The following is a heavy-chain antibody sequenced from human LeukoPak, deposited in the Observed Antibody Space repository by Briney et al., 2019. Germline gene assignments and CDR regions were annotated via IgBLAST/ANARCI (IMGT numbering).Heavy chain of an antibody. CDR3: ARAPWWLVFDY. CDR2: IYSGGST. V-gene: IGHV3-53*01. J-gene: IGHJ4*02. D-gene: IGHD6-19*01. CDR1: GFTVSSNY. Sequence: GGSLRLSCAASGFTVSSNYMSWVRQAPGKGLEWVSVIYSGGSTYYADFVKGRFTISRDNSKNTLYLQMNSLRAEDTAVYYCARAPWWLVFDYWGQGTLVTVSS.